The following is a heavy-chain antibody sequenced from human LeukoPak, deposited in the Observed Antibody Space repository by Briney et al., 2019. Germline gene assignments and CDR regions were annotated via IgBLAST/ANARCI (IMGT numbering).Heavy chain of an antibody. V-gene: IGHV3-23*01. J-gene: IGHJ4*02. Sequence: GGSLRLSCAASGFTFSSYGMSWVRQAPRKGLEWVSAISGSGGSTYYADSVKGRFTISRDNSKNTLYLQMNSLRAEDTAVYYCAKDLRVEYIIDYWGQGTLVTVSS. CDR2: ISGSGGST. CDR3: AKDLRVEYIIDY. D-gene: IGHD6-6*01. CDR1: GFTFSSYG.